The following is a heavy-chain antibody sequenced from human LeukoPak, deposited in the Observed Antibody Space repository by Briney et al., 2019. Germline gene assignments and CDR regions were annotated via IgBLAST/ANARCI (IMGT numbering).Heavy chain of an antibody. J-gene: IGHJ5*02. CDR1: GYTFTGYY. D-gene: IGHD2-15*01. V-gene: IGHV1-2*02. Sequence: GASVKVSCKASGYTFTGYYMHWVRQAPGQGLEWMGWINPNSGSTNYAQKFQGRVTMTRDASISTAYMELSRLRSDDRAVYYCARDYCSGGRCYWSWFDPWGQGTLVTVSS. CDR2: INPNSGST. CDR3: ARDYCSGGRCYWSWFDP.